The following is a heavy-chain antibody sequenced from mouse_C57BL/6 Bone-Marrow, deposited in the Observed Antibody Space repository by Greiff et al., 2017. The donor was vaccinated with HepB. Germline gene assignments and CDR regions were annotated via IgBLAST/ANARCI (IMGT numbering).Heavy chain of an antibody. V-gene: IGHV3-6*01. D-gene: IGHD1-1*01. CDR1: GYSITSGYY. J-gene: IGHJ3*01. CDR3: ARAPYYYGSRPPGFAY. Sequence: ESGPGLVKPSQSLSLTCSVTGYSITSGYYWNWIRQFPGNKLEWMGYISYDGSNNYNPSLKNRISITRDTSKNQFFLKLNSVTTEDTATYYCARAPYYYGSRPPGFAYWGQGTLVTVSA. CDR2: ISYDGSN.